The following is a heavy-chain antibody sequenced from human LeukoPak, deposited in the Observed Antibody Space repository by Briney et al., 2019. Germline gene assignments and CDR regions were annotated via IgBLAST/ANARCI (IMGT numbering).Heavy chain of an antibody. J-gene: IGHJ4*02. CDR2: INPSAGST. CDR3: ARVPGGEGTADDY. V-gene: IGHV1-46*01. D-gene: IGHD3-10*01. CDR1: GYTFSSYY. Sequence: ASVKVSCKASGYTFSSYYMHWVRQAPGQGLEWMGIINPSAGSTIYAQKFQGRFTMTRDTSTSTVYMELSSLRSEDTAVYYCARVPGGEGTADDYWGQGTLVSASS.